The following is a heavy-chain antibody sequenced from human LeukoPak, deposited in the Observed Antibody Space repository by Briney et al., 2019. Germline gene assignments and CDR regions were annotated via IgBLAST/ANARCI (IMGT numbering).Heavy chain of an antibody. Sequence: SETLSLTCTVSGGSISSSSYYWGWIRQPPGKGLEWIGSIYYSGSTYYNPSLKSRVTISVDTSKNQFSLKLSSVTAADTAVYYCASLMGSGSYYGYFDLWGRGTLVTVSS. J-gene: IGHJ2*01. CDR2: IYYSGST. D-gene: IGHD3-10*01. V-gene: IGHV4-39*07. CDR3: ASLMGSGSYYGYFDL. CDR1: GGSISSSSYY.